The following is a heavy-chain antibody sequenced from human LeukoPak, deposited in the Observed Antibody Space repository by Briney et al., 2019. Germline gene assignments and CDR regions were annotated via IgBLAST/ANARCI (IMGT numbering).Heavy chain of an antibody. CDR1: GGSISSYY. J-gene: IGHJ4*02. CDR2: IYYSGST. V-gene: IGHV4-59*01. D-gene: IGHD5-24*01. CDR3: ARAVEMATTYYFDY. Sequence: PSETLSLTCTVSGGSISSYYWSWIRQPPGKGLEWIGYIYYSGSTYYNPSLKSRVTISVDTSKNQFSLKLSSVTAADTAVYYCARAVEMATTYYFDYWGQGTLVTVSS.